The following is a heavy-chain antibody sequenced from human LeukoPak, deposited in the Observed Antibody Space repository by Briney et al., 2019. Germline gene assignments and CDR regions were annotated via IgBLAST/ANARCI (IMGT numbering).Heavy chain of an antibody. Sequence: SETLSLTCAVYGGSFSGYYWSWLRQPPGKGLEWIGEINHSGSTNYNPSLKSRVTISVDTSKNQFSLKLSSVTAADTAVYYCARYDFWSGYPVGSYYYYGMDVWGQGTTVTVSS. J-gene: IGHJ6*02. CDR1: GGSFSGYY. CDR2: INHSGST. V-gene: IGHV4-34*01. CDR3: ARYDFWSGYPVGSYYYYGMDV. D-gene: IGHD3-3*01.